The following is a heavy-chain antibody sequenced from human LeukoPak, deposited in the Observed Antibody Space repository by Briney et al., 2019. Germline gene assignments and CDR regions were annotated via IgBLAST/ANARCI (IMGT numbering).Heavy chain of an antibody. CDR3: ARDLFWGSIDY. J-gene: IGHJ4*02. CDR1: GFTFNTYG. Sequence: GGSLRLSCAASGFTFNTYGMHWVRQAPGEGLEWVTFIRYDGSNKYYTDSVKGRFTISRDNSKNTLYLQMNNLRPEDTAVYYCARDLFWGSIDYWGQGTLVTVSS. CDR2: IRYDGSNK. D-gene: IGHD3-16*01. V-gene: IGHV3-30*02.